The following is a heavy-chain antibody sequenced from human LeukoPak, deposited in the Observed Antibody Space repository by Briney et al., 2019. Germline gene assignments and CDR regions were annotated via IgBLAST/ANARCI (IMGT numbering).Heavy chain of an antibody. J-gene: IGHJ6*03. Sequence: GGSLRLSCAASGFTFSSYWMSWVRQAPGKGLERVANIKQDGSEKYYVDSVKGRFTISRDNAKNSLYLQMNSLRAEDTAVYYCASTQLQVRGVMYYYYYMDVWGKGTTVTVSS. CDR3: ASTQLQVRGVMYYYYYMDV. V-gene: IGHV3-7*01. D-gene: IGHD3-10*01. CDR1: GFTFSSYW. CDR2: IKQDGSEK.